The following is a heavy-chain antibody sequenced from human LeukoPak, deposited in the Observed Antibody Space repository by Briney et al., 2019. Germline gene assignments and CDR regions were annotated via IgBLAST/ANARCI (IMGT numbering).Heavy chain of an antibody. J-gene: IGHJ4*02. Sequence: SETLSLTCTGSDGSISSYYWSWIRQPPGKGLEWIGYIYYSGSTNYNPSLKSRVTISVDTSKNQFSLKLSSLTAADTAVYYCARGTYGSSWQLEHFDYWGQGTLFTVSS. CDR1: DGSISSYY. D-gene: IGHD6-13*01. CDR3: ARGTYGSSWQLEHFDY. V-gene: IGHV4-59*01. CDR2: IYYSGST.